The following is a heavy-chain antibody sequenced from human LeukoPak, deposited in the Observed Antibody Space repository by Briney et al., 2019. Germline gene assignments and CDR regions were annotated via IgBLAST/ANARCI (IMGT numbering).Heavy chain of an antibody. CDR1: GFTFSTYA. V-gene: IGHV3-30*04. D-gene: IGHD5-18*01. Sequence: GGSLRLSCAASGFTFSTYAMHWVRQAPGKGLEWVALISYDGSNKYYADSVKGRFTISRDNSKNTLYLQMNSLIAEDTAVYYCARDREYSYGYDYWGQGTLVTVSS. CDR2: ISYDGSNK. J-gene: IGHJ4*02. CDR3: ARDREYSYGYDY.